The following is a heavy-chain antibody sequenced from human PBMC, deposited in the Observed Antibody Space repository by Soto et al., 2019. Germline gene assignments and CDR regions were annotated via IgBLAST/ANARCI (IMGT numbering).Heavy chain of an antibody. V-gene: IGHV3-30*02. Sequence: PGGSLRLSCTASGFTFSNFALNWVRQAPGKGLEWVAIIWSDGSDKYYADSVKGRFTISRDNSKNTLYLQMNSLRAEDTAVYYCAKDLGSGSYLFDAFDIWGQGTMVTVSS. J-gene: IGHJ3*02. D-gene: IGHD1-26*01. CDR1: GFTFSNFA. CDR2: IWSDGSDK. CDR3: AKDLGSGSYLFDAFDI.